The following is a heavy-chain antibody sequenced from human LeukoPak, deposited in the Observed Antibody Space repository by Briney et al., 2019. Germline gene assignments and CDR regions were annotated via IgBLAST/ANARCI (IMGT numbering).Heavy chain of an antibody. CDR3: ARSDGYFLTLYYFDY. D-gene: IGHD1-1*01. CDR2: INHSGST. CDR1: GGSFSGYY. Sequence: PSETLSLTCAVSGGSFSGYYWSWVRQPPGKGLEWIGEINHSGSTNYNPSLKSRVTISVDTSKNQFSLKLSSVTAADTAVYYCARSDGYFLTLYYFDYWGQGTLVTVSS. V-gene: IGHV4-34*01. J-gene: IGHJ4*02.